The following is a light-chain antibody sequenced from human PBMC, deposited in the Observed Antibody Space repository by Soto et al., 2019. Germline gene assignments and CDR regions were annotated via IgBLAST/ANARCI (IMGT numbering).Light chain of an antibody. V-gene: IGLV2-11*01. J-gene: IGLJ2*01. CDR2: DVS. CDR3: CSYAGRSTWDVV. CDR1: SSDVGGYNF. Sequence: QSALTQPRSVSGSPGQSVAISCTGTSSDVGGYNFVSWYQQYPGKAPKLIIYDVSKRPSGVPDRFSGSKSGNTASLTISGLQAEDEADYYCCSYAGRSTWDVVFGGGTKLTVL.